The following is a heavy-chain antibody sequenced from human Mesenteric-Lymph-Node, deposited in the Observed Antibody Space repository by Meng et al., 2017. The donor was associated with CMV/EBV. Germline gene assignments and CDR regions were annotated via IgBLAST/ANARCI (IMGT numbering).Heavy chain of an antibody. CDR1: GFTFSIYA. CDR2: TYSDGSSI. D-gene: IGHD4-11*01. V-gene: IGHV3-23*03. CDR3: AISDYS. J-gene: IGHJ4*02. Sequence: GGSLRLSCAASGFTFSIYAMSWVRQAPGKGLEWVSVTYSDGSSIYHADSVKGRFTISRDNSKNTLYLQMNSLRAEDTAVYYCAISDYSWGQGTLVTVSS.